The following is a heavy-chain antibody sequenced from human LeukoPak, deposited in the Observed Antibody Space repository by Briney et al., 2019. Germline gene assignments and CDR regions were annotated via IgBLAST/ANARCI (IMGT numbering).Heavy chain of an antibody. J-gene: IGHJ4*02. Sequence: GGSLRLSCAAAGFTFSSYAMTWVRQAPGKGLEWVSLISGSGGTTYYANSVKGRFTLSRDNSKNTLYLQMNSLRAEDTAVYYCARGPRGGAAPFDYWGQGTLVTVSS. D-gene: IGHD2-15*01. CDR3: ARGPRGGAAPFDY. CDR1: GFTFSSYA. V-gene: IGHV3-23*01. CDR2: ISGSGGTT.